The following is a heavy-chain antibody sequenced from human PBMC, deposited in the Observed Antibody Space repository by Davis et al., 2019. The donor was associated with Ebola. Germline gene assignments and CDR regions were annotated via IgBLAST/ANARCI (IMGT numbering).Heavy chain of an antibody. CDR3: ARGGFWGNWFDP. D-gene: IGHD3-16*01. Sequence: SETLSLTCAVYGGSFSGYYWSWIRQPPGKGLEWIGYIYYSGSTNYNPSLKSRVTISVDTSKNQFSLKLSSVTAADTAVYYCARGGFWGNWFDPWGQGTLVTVSS. J-gene: IGHJ5*02. CDR2: IYYSGST. V-gene: IGHV4-59*01. CDR1: GGSFSGYY.